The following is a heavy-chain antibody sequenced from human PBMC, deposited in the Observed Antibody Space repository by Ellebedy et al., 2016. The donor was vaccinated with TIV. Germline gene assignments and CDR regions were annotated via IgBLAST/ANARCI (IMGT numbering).Heavy chain of an antibody. Sequence: GGSLRLSXSGSGFSINPYNMKWVRQAPGKGLEWVSTITGSGHSFYYADSVKGRFTISRDHSKNTLYLQLNRLRADDTAVYYCARSPADYDGFDIWGQGTMVTVSS. CDR2: ITGSGHSF. D-gene: IGHD4-11*01. CDR1: GFSINPYN. J-gene: IGHJ3*02. V-gene: IGHV3-23*01. CDR3: ARSPADYDGFDI.